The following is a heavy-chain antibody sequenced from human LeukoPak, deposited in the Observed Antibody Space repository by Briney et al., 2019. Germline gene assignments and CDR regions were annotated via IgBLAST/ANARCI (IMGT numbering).Heavy chain of an antibody. Sequence: SETLSLTCTVSGDSINSSSYYWGWIRQPPGKGLDWIGSIYYSGSTYYNPSLKSRVTISVDTSKNQFSLKLSSLTAADTAVYYCARVGTRRSSSSVDFWGQGTLVTVSS. J-gene: IGHJ4*02. CDR2: IYYSGST. CDR3: ARVGTRRSSSSVDF. V-gene: IGHV4-39*07. D-gene: IGHD6-6*01. CDR1: GDSINSSSYY.